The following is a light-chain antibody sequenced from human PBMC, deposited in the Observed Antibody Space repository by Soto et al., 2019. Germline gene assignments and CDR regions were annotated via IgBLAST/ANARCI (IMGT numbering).Light chain of an antibody. Sequence: QPVLTQSPSASASLGASVKLTCTLTSGHTTYAIAWHQQQPEKGPRYLMKVNSDGSLTKGDGIPDRFSGSSSGAERYLIISSLQSEDEADYYCQTWATGIVVFGGGTKLTVL. V-gene: IGLV4-69*01. J-gene: IGLJ2*01. CDR2: VNSDGSL. CDR3: QTWATGIVV. CDR1: SGHTTYA.